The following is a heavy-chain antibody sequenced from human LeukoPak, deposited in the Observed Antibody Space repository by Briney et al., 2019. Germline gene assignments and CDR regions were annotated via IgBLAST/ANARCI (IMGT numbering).Heavy chain of an antibody. D-gene: IGHD4-11*01. V-gene: IGHV1-3*01. Sequence: ASVKVSCKASGYTFTSYAMHWVRQAPGQRLEWMGWINAGNGNTKYSQKFQGRVTITADESASTAYMELSSLRSEDTAVYYCARVKSETVTTPIQPFDYWGQGTLVTVSS. J-gene: IGHJ4*02. CDR3: ARVKSETVTTPIQPFDY. CDR1: GYTFTSYA. CDR2: INAGNGNT.